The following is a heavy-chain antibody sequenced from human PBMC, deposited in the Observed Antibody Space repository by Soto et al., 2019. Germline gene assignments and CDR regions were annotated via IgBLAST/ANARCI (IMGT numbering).Heavy chain of an antibody. J-gene: IGHJ3*02. D-gene: IGHD5-12*01. CDR1: GFTFSSYG. V-gene: IGHV3-30*18. Sequence: QVQLVESGGGVVQPGRSLGLSCAASGFTFSSYGMHWVRQAPGKGLEWVAVISYDGSNKYYADSVKGRFTISRDNSKNTLYLQMNSLRAEDTAVYYCAKGEYSGYDQGGAFDIWGQGTMVTVSS. CDR3: AKGEYSGYDQGGAFDI. CDR2: ISYDGSNK.